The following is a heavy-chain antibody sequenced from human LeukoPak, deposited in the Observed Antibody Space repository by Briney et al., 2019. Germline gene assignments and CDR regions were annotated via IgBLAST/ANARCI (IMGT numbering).Heavy chain of an antibody. Sequence: ASVKVSFKASGYTFTAYYMHWVRQAPGQGLEWVGWINPNNGGTNYAQKFQGRVTMTRDTSISTAYMEVSTLTSDDTAVYYCARGPATGSYDYWGQGTLVTVSS. J-gene: IGHJ4*02. D-gene: IGHD4-11*01. CDR1: GYTFTAYY. CDR3: ARGPATGSYDY. CDR2: INPNNGGT. V-gene: IGHV1-2*02.